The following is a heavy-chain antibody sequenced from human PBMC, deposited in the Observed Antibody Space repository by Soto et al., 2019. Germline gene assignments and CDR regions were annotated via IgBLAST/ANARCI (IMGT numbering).Heavy chain of an antibody. Sequence: EVQLVQSGAEVKKPGESLRISCKGSGYSFTSYWISWVRQMPGKGLEWMGRIDPSDSYTNYSPSFQGHVTISADKSISTAYLQWSSLKASDTAMYYCARGPPVEMATIRGYWYFDLWGRGTLVTVSS. CDR3: ARGPPVEMATIRGYWYFDL. CDR1: GYSFTSYW. J-gene: IGHJ2*01. V-gene: IGHV5-10-1*03. D-gene: IGHD5-12*01. CDR2: IDPSDSYT.